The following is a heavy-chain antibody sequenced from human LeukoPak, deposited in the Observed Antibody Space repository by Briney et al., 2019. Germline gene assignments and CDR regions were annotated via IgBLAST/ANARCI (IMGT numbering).Heavy chain of an antibody. J-gene: IGHJ4*02. D-gene: IGHD1-26*01. CDR3: ARDQAGATGY. Sequence: SETLSLTCTVSGDSISGYCWSWIRQPPGKGLEWIGYIYYSGSTNYNPSLKSRVTISVDTSKNQFSLKLSSVTAADTAVYYCARDQAGATGYWGQGALVTVSS. CDR1: GDSISGYC. V-gene: IGHV4-59*01. CDR2: IYYSGST.